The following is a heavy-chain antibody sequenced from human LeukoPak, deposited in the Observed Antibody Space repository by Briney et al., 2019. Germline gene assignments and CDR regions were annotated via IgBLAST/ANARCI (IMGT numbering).Heavy chain of an antibody. CDR3: ARESPGGIGAFDI. CDR1: GFTFSSYD. J-gene: IGHJ3*02. Sequence: QAGGSLRLSCAASGFTFSSYDMTWVRQATGKGLEWVSTIGTDGNTYYPGSVKGRFTISRENAKNSLYLQMNSLRAGDTAVYYCARESPGGIGAFDIWGQGTMVTVSS. V-gene: IGHV3-13*01. D-gene: IGHD1-14*01. CDR2: IGTDGNT.